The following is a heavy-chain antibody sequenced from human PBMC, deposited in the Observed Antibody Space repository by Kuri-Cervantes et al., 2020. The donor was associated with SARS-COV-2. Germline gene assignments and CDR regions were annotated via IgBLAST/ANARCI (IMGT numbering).Heavy chain of an antibody. CDR3: AREEYSSSWSAVDFDY. CDR2: IWYDGSNK. V-gene: IGHV3-33*08. CDR1: GFAFSSYG. Sequence: LSLTCAASGFAFSSYGMHWVRQAPGKGLEWVAVIWYDGSNKYYADSVKGRFTISRDNSKNTLYLQMNSLRAEDTAVYYCAREEYSSSWSAVDFDYWGQGTLVTVSS. D-gene: IGHD6-13*01. J-gene: IGHJ4*02.